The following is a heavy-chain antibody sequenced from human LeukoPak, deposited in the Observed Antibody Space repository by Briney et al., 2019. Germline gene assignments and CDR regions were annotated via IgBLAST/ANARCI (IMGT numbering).Heavy chain of an antibody. V-gene: IGHV4-61*02. CDR2: IYTSGST. CDR1: GGSISSGTYY. J-gene: IGHJ6*03. Sequence: SQTLFLTCTVSGGSISSGTYYWNWIRQPAGKGLEWIGRIYTSGSTNYNPSLKSRVTISVDTSKNQFSLKLNSVTAADTAVYYCATTGYYYYYMDVWGEGTTVTVSS. CDR3: ATTGYYYYYMDV.